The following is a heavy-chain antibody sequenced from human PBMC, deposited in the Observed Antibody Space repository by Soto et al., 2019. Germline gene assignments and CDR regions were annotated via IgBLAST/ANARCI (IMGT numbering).Heavy chain of an antibody. D-gene: IGHD2-15*01. CDR3: ARGVSLILAVQGDAPAKYYFDS. CDR1: GGSFSGYY. J-gene: IGHJ4*02. Sequence: SETLSLTCAVYGGSFSGYYWSWIRQPPGKGLEWIGEINQSGSTNQNPSLKSRVTISVDTSKNQFSLKLRSVTAADAAVYYCARGVSLILAVQGDAPAKYYFDSWGQGTLVTVPQ. V-gene: IGHV4-34*01. CDR2: INQSGST.